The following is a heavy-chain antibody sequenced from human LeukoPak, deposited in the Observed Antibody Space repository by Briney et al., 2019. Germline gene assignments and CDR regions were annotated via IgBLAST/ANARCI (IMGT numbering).Heavy chain of an antibody. D-gene: IGHD4-23*01. CDR1: GFTFSSYA. CDR3: AKYAPPTTVVTRFFDY. J-gene: IGHJ4*03. CDR2: IGYSGGDI. V-gene: IGHV3-23*01. Sequence: GGSLRLSCAASGFTFSSYAMTWVRQAPGKGLEWVSVIGYSGGDIQYADSVKGRFTTSRDNSKNTLYLQMNSLRVEDTAVYYCAKYAPPTTVVTRFFDYWGQGTLVTVSS.